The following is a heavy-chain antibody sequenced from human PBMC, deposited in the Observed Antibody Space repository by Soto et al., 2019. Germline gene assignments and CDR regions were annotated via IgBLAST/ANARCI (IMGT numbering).Heavy chain of an antibody. Sequence: LRLSCAASGFAFSDYYMSWIRQAPGKGLEYISYISSSSGSTNYTDSVKGRFTISRDNAKNSLYLQMSSLRAEDTAVYYCARDRGGYDRLYYYHGMDVWGQGTKVTVSS. V-gene: IGHV3-11*06. CDR1: GFAFSDYY. CDR3: ARDRGGYDRLYYYHGMDV. CDR2: ISSSSGST. D-gene: IGHD5-12*01. J-gene: IGHJ6*02.